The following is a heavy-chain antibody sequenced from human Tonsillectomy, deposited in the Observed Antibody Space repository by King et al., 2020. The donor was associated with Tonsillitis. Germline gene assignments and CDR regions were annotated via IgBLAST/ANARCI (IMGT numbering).Heavy chain of an antibody. CDR1: GGPISSGDKY. CDR3: ARWSDYYDSSAYDY. Sequence: VQLQESGPGLVKPSQTLSLTWTVSGGPISSGDKYWIGIRQPPGKGLEWIGYIYYSGSTSYNPTLKSRATISVDRSENQFSLKLTSVTAADTAVYYCARWSDYYDSSAYDYWGQGTLVIVSS. CDR2: IYYSGST. V-gene: IGHV4-30-4*01. J-gene: IGHJ4*02. D-gene: IGHD3-22*01.